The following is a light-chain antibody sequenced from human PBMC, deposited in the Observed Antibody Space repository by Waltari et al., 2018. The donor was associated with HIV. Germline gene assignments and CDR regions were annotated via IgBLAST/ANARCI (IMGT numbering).Light chain of an antibody. Sequence: SVLTQPPSASGPPGQRVTISCSGSRSNIGSPYVFWYQQLPGTAPKLLLHRNHQRPSGVPDRFSDSTSGTAASLAISGLRSEDEADYYCATWDDSLSGVLFGGGTKLSVL. V-gene: IGLV1-47*01. CDR3: ATWDDSLSGVL. CDR1: RSNIGSPY. CDR2: RNH. J-gene: IGLJ2*01.